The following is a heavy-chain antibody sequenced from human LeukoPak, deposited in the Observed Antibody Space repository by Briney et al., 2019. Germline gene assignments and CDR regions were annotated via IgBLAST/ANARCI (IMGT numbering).Heavy chain of an antibody. CDR2: IIPIFGTA. J-gene: IGHJ3*02. V-gene: IGHV1-69*13. CDR3: ARARWAGVDAFDI. D-gene: IGHD4-23*01. CDR1: GGTFSSYA. Sequence: SVKVSCKASGGTFSSYAISWVRQAPGQGLEWMGGIIPIFGTANYAQKFQGRVTITADESTSTAYMELSSLRSEDTAVYYCARARWAGVDAFDIWGQGTMVTVSS.